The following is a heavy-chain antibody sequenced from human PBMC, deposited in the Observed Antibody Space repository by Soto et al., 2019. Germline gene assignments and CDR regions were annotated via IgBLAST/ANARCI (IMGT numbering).Heavy chain of an antibody. V-gene: IGHV4-39*06. Sequence: PSETLSLTCTVSGGSISSSSYYWGWIRQPPGKGLEWIGSIYYSGSTYYNPSLKSRLTLSVDTSKNHFTLQLTSVTVADTAVYYCATSYGNAWYTYWGQGTQVTVSS. CDR1: GGSISSSSYY. D-gene: IGHD6-13*01. J-gene: IGHJ4*02. CDR2: IYYSGST. CDR3: ATSYGNAWYTY.